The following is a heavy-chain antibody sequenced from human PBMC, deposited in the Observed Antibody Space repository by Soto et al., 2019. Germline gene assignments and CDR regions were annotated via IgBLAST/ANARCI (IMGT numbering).Heavy chain of an antibody. CDR2: ISGGGRPI. J-gene: IGHJ4*02. CDR1: GFTFSTFS. Sequence: EVQLVESGGGSVQPGGSLRLSCAASGFTFSTFSMNWVRQAPGRGLEWISYISGGGRPISYADSVKGRFTISRDNAKNSLYLQMDILTDEDTAVYYCARDLGWALDSWGQGTLVTVSS. CDR3: ARDLGWALDS. V-gene: IGHV3-48*02. D-gene: IGHD6-19*01.